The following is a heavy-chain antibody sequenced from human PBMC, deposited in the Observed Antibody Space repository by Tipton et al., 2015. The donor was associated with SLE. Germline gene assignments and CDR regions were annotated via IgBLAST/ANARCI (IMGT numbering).Heavy chain of an antibody. J-gene: IGHJ2*01. CDR2: MDHSGIT. D-gene: IGHD1-26*01. Sequence: LSLTCTVSGGSIRSSSYYWVWIRQPPGKGLEWIGEMDHSGITNYNPSLKSRVTISVETSKNHFSLTLSSVTAADTAVYYCARRGSWWYFDLWGRGTLVTVSS. V-gene: IGHV4-39*02. CDR3: ARRGSWWYFDL. CDR1: GGSIRSSSYY.